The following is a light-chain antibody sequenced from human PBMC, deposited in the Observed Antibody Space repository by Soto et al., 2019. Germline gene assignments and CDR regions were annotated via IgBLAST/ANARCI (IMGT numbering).Light chain of an antibody. Sequence: QSALAQPASVSGSPGQSITLSCTGTTSDVGGFDYVSWYQQHPGKAPKLMIFDVSNRPSGVSDRFSGSKSGNTASLTISGLQADDEADYYCSAYTTTGTQVFGRGTKV. CDR1: TSDVGGFDY. J-gene: IGLJ1*01. CDR3: SAYTTTGTQV. V-gene: IGLV2-14*03. CDR2: DVS.